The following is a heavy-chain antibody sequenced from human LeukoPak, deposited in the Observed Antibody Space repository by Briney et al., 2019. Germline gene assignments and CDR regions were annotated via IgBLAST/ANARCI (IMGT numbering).Heavy chain of an antibody. Sequence: SGGSLRLSCAASGFTSSSYAMSWVRQAPGKGLEWVSAISGSGGSTYYADSVKGRFTISRDNSKNTLYLQMNSLRAEDTAVYYCANPPHYYYDSSGYFDYWGQGTLVTVSS. D-gene: IGHD3-22*01. CDR1: GFTSSSYA. V-gene: IGHV3-23*01. CDR3: ANPPHYYYDSSGYFDY. CDR2: ISGSGGST. J-gene: IGHJ4*02.